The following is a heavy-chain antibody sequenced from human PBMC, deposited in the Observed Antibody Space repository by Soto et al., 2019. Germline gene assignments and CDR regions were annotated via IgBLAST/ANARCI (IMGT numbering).Heavy chain of an antibody. V-gene: IGHV1-18*01. Sequence: ASVKVSCKASGYTFTSYGISWVRQAPGQGLEWMGWISAYNGNTNYAQKLQGRVTMPTDTSTSTAYMELRSLRSDDTAVYYCARAGYQLLSYYYYYMDVWGKGTTVTVSS. CDR1: GYTFTSYG. D-gene: IGHD2-2*01. CDR3: ARAGYQLLSYYYYYMDV. J-gene: IGHJ6*03. CDR2: ISAYNGNT.